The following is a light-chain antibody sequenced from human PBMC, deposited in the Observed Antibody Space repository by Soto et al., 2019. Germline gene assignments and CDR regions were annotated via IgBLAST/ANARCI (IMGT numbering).Light chain of an antibody. Sequence: SVLTQPPSVSGAPGQRVTISCTGSISNIGAGYDVHWYQQLPGAAPKLLIYGNSNRPSGVPDRLSGSKSGTSASLAITELQAEDEADYYCQSYDTSLSGSVFGGGTKLTVL. CDR3: QSYDTSLSGSV. J-gene: IGLJ2*01. V-gene: IGLV1-40*01. CDR2: GNS. CDR1: ISNIGAGYD.